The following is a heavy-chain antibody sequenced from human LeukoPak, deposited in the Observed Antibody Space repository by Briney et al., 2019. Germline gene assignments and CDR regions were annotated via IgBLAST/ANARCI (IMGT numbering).Heavy chain of an antibody. V-gene: IGHV1-8*03. CDR2: MNPNSGNT. J-gene: IGHJ4*02. D-gene: IGHD3-22*01. Sequence: GASVKVSCKASKYSFTSYDINWVRQATGQGLEWMGWMNPNSGNTGYAQKFQGRVTFTRDTSISTAYMELTGLRSEDTAIYYCARAYYYDRSVYSGASTYFDYWGQGTLVTVSS. CDR1: KYSFTSYD. CDR3: ARAYYYDRSVYSGASTYFDY.